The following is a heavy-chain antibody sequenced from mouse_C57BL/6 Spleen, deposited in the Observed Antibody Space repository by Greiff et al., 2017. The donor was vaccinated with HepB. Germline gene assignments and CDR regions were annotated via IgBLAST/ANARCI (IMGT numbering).Heavy chain of an antibody. Sequence: VQLKQSGPELVKPGASVKMSCKASGYTFTDYNMHWVKQSHGKSLEWIGYINPNNGGTSYNQKFKGKATLTVNKSSSTAFMELRSLTSEDSAVYYCARWLLDAMDYWGQGTSVTVSS. CDR2: INPNNGGT. CDR3: ARWLLDAMDY. D-gene: IGHD2-3*01. CDR1: GYTFTDYN. V-gene: IGHV1-22*01. J-gene: IGHJ4*01.